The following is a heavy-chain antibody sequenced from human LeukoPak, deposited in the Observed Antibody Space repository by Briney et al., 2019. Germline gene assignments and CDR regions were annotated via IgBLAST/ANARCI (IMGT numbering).Heavy chain of an antibody. Sequence: ASVKVSCKASGYTFTGYYMHWVRQAPGQGLEWMGWINPNSGGTNYAQKFQGRVTMTRDTSISTAYMELSRLRAEDTALYYCAKDRVWFGEFRPGIFDYWGQGTLVTVSS. CDR3: AKDRVWFGEFRPGIFDY. V-gene: IGHV1-2*02. CDR1: GYTFTGYY. D-gene: IGHD3-10*01. J-gene: IGHJ4*02. CDR2: INPNSGGT.